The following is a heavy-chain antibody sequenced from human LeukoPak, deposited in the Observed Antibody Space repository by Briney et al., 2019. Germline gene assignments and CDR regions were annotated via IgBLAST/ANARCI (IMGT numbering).Heavy chain of an antibody. CDR3: ARAPAMPWAAFDI. V-gene: IGHV3-21*01. CDR1: GFTFSSYS. CDR2: ISSSSSYI. D-gene: IGHD2-2*01. Sequence: PGGSLRLSCAASGFTFSSYSMNWVRQAPGKGLEWVSSISSSSSYIYYADSVKGRFTISRDNAKNSLYLQMNSLRAEDTAVYYCARAPAMPWAAFDIWGQGTMVTVSS. J-gene: IGHJ3*02.